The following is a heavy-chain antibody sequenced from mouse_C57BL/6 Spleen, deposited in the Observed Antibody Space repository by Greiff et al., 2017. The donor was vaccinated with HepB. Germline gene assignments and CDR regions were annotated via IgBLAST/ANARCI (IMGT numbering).Heavy chain of an antibody. CDR1: GFSFNTHA. CDR2: IRSKSNNYAT. CDR3: VRLGWAFDY. D-gene: IGHD3-1*01. Sequence: EVQLVESGGGLVQPKGSLKLSCAASGFSFNTHAMNWVRQAPGKGLEWVARIRSKSNNYATYYADSVKDRFTISRDDSESMLYLQMNNLKTEDTAMYYCVRLGWAFDYWGQGTTHTVSS. J-gene: IGHJ2*01. V-gene: IGHV10-1*01.